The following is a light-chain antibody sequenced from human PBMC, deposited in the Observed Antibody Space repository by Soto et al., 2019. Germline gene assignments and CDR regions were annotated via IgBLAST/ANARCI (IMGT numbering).Light chain of an antibody. CDR1: QGISSY. J-gene: IGKJ2*01. Sequence: DIQLTQSPSFVSASVGDRVTITCRASQGISSYLAWYQQKPGKAPKLLINGASTLQSGVPSRFSGSGSGTEFTLTINSLQPEDIGTYYCQQLNSYRYTFGQGTKLEI. CDR2: GAS. V-gene: IGKV1-9*01. CDR3: QQLNSYRYT.